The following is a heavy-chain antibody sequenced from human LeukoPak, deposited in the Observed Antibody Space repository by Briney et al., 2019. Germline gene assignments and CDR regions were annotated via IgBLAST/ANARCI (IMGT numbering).Heavy chain of an antibody. J-gene: IGHJ4*02. CDR3: VREDLGVDY. V-gene: IGHV4-39*02. D-gene: IGHD1-26*01. CDR1: GGSISSSGYY. CDR2: ISYSGTT. Sequence: SETLSLTCTVSGGSISSSGYYWGWIRQPPGKGLEWIETISYSGTTYYNPSLKSRVTISVDTSKNQFSLKLSSVTAADTAVYYCVREDLGVDYWGQGTLVTVSS.